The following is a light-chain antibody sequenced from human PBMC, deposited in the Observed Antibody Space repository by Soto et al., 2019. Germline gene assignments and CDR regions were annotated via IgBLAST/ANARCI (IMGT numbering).Light chain of an antibody. CDR1: QSISTW. J-gene: IGKJ1*01. CDR2: DAS. CDR3: QQYSAYAT. Sequence: GDRVTIACRASQSISTWLAWYQHKPGKAPKLLMHDASSLETGVPSRFSGSGSGTEFTLTINSLQPDDFATYYCQQYSAYATFGQGTKVDIK. V-gene: IGKV1-5*01.